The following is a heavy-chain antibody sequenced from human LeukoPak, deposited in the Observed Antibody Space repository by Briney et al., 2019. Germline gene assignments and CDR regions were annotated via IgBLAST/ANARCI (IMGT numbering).Heavy chain of an antibody. CDR2: IYTSGST. CDR3: ARVRMVRDYYYYGMDV. CDR1: GGSISSYY. V-gene: IGHV4-4*07. D-gene: IGHD3-10*01. Sequence: SETLSLTCTVSGGSISSYYWSWIRQPAGKGLEWIGRIYTSGSTNYNPSLKSRVTMSVDTSKNQLSLKLSSVTAADTAVYYCARVRMVRDYYYYGMDVWGQGTTVTVSS. J-gene: IGHJ6*02.